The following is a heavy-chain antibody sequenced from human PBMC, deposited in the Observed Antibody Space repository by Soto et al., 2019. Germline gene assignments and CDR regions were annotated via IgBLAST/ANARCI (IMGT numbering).Heavy chain of an antibody. CDR1: GYSFSSYW. J-gene: IGHJ3*02. CDR2: IYPGDSDT. CDR3: ATSTTVTNVGAFDI. V-gene: IGHV5-51*01. D-gene: IGHD4-17*01. Sequence: GESLKISCKGSGYSFSSYWISWVRQMSGKGLEWMGIIYPGDSDTRYSPSFQGQVTISADKSINTAYLQWSSLKASDTAMYYCATSTTVTNVGAFDIWGQGTMVTVSS.